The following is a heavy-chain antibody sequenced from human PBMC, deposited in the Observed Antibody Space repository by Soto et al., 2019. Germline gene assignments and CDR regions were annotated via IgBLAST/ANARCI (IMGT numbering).Heavy chain of an antibody. J-gene: IGHJ4*02. CDR3: ARGGTTVTTESDFDY. CDR2: IFYSGTT. V-gene: IGHV4-59*01. CDR1: GGSINSYY. D-gene: IGHD4-17*01. Sequence: PSETLSLTCTVSGGSINSYYWNWIRQPPGKTLEWIGYIFYSGTTNYNPSLKSRVTISLDTSKNQFSLTLSSVTAADTAVYYCARGGTTVTTESDFDYWGQGTLVTVPQ.